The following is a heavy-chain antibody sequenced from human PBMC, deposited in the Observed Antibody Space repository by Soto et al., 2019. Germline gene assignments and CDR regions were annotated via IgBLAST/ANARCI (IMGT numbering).Heavy chain of an antibody. V-gene: IGHV1-69*06. CDR3: ARSPGLFDS. CDR2: LVPVFGTA. Sequence: QVQLVQSGAEVKKPGSSVKVSCKASGGTFSSLAISWVRQAPGQGLEWMGGLVPVFGTANYAQKFQDRVTITGDNPRSTSYRGRGSLRLGDTAVYYCARSPGLFDSGAQGPL. J-gene: IGHJ4*02. CDR1: GGTFSSLA. D-gene: IGHD3-10*01.